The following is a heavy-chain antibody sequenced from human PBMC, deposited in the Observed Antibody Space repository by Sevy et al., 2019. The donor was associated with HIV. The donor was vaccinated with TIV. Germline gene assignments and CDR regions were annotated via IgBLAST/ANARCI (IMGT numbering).Heavy chain of an antibody. CDR2: MNPNSGNT. V-gene: IGHV1-8*01. J-gene: IGHJ4*02. Sequence: ASVKVSCKASGYTFTSYDINWVRQATGQGLEWMGWMNPNSGNTGYAQKFQGRVTMTRNTSISTAYMELSSLRSEDTVVYYCARARGGYCSGGSCYYYWGQGTLVTVSS. D-gene: IGHD2-15*01. CDR1: GYTFTSYD. CDR3: ARARGGYCSGGSCYYY.